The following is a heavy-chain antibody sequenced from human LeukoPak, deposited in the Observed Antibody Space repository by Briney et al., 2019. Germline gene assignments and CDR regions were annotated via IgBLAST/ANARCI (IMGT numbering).Heavy chain of an antibody. J-gene: IGHJ3*02. V-gene: IGHV4-34*01. CDR3: ARSSYSSGWYAFDI. CDR1: GGSFSGYY. D-gene: IGHD6-19*01. Sequence: SETLSLTCAVYGGSFSGYYWSWIRQPPGKGLEWIGEINHSGSTNYNPSLKSRVTISVDTSKNQFSLKLSSVTAADTAVYYCARSSYSSGWYAFDIWGQGTMVTVPS. CDR2: INHSGST.